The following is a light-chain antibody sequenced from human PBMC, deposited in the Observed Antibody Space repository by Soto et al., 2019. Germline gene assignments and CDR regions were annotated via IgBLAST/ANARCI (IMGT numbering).Light chain of an antibody. CDR3: QQYNNWPRT. Sequence: DIQNTPSPSPPSASLGEKDTNTCRASQRISRWLAWYQQKPGKAPKLLMYDASSLESGVPSRFSGSGSGTEFTLTFSSLQPEDFAVYYCQQYNNWPRTFGQGTKVDIK. CDR1: QRISRW. V-gene: IGKV1-5*01. CDR2: DAS. J-gene: IGKJ1*01.